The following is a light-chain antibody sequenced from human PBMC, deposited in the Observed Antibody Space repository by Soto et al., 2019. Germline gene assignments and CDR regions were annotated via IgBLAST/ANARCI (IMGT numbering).Light chain of an antibody. CDR2: NNN. CDR3: AAWDDSMDVL. J-gene: IGLJ2*01. Sequence: QPVLTQPSSASGTPGQRVTISCSGSSSNIEKTYVHWYQQLPGAAPKLLIYNNNQRPSGVPDRFSGSKSGTSASLAISGLRAEDEADYYCAAWDDSMDVLFGGGTKLTVL. V-gene: IGLV1-47*02. CDR1: SSNIEKTY.